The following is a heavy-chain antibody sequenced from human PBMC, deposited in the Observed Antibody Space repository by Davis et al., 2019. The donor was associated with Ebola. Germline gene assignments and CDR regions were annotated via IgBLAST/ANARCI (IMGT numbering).Heavy chain of an antibody. Sequence: MPSETLSLTCAVYGGSFSGSYWSWIRQPPGKGLEWIGEINHSGSTNYSPSLKSRVTISLDTSKNQFSLRLNSVTAADTGVYYCARSHSDWLLPFDYWGQGTLATVSS. V-gene: IGHV4-34*01. CDR2: INHSGST. CDR1: GGSFSGSY. D-gene: IGHD3-9*01. CDR3: ARSHSDWLLPFDY. J-gene: IGHJ4*02.